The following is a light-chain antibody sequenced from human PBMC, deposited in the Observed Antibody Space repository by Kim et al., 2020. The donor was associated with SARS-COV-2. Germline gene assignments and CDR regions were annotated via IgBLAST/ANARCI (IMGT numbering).Light chain of an antibody. J-gene: IGLJ7*01. V-gene: IGLV1-40*01. CDR3: QSYDATLTKM. CDR2: GDN. Sequence: GRRVTIACTGSSSDIGSGYNVYWYQHIPGTAPKLLIYGDNNRPSGVPDRFSASRSGTSASLAITGLQAEDEADYYCQSYDATLTKMFGGGTQLTVL. CDR1: SSDIGSGYN.